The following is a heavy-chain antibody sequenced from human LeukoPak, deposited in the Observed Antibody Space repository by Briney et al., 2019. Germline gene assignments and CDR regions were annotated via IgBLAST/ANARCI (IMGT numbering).Heavy chain of an antibody. Sequence: GGSLRLSCAASGFTFSSYAMSWVRQAPGKGLEWVSAISGSGGSTYYADSVKGRFTISRDNSKNTLYLQMNSLRAEDTAVYYCAKDYEQWLVRYYFDYWGQGTLVTVSS. V-gene: IGHV3-23*01. CDR2: ISGSGGST. CDR3: AKDYEQWLVRYYFDY. J-gene: IGHJ4*02. D-gene: IGHD6-19*01. CDR1: GFTFSSYA.